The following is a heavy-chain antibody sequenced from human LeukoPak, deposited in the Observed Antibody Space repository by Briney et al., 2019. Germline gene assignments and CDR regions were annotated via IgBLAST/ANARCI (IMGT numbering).Heavy chain of an antibody. Sequence: GGSLRLSCAASGFTFSTYEMHWVRQAPGKGLEWVSYISGSGSTIYYADSVKGRFTISRDNAKNSLILQMNSLRAEDTVAYYCAREGNYYFDYWGQGTLVTVSS. CDR3: AREGNYYFDY. CDR1: GFTFSTYE. CDR2: ISGSGSTI. V-gene: IGHV3-48*03. J-gene: IGHJ4*02. D-gene: IGHD1-7*01.